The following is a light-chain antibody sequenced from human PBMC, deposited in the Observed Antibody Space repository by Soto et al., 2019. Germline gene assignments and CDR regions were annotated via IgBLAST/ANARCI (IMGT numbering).Light chain of an antibody. V-gene: IGLV1-44*01. CDR3: TAWDDSLGGPV. CDR2: NND. J-gene: IGLJ3*02. Sequence: QSVLTQPPSASGTPGQRVTISCSGSSSNIGTKTVNWYQQLPGTAPKLLICNNDQRPSGVPDRFSGSKSGTSASLAISGLQSEDEGDYYCTAWDDSLGGPVFGGGTKVTVL. CDR1: SSNIGTKT.